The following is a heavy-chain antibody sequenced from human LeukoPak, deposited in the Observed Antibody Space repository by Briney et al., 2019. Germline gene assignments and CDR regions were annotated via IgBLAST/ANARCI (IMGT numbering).Heavy chain of an antibody. J-gene: IGHJ3*02. CDR1: GFTFDDYG. CDR3: ARESYDSSGYPHDAFDI. V-gene: IGHV3-20*04. D-gene: IGHD3-22*01. CDR2: INWNGGST. Sequence: GGSLRLSCAASGFTFDDYGMSWVRQAPGKGLEWVSGINWNGGSTGYADSVKGRFTTSRDNAKNSLYLQMNSLRAEDTALYYCARESYDSSGYPHDAFDIWGQGTMVTVSS.